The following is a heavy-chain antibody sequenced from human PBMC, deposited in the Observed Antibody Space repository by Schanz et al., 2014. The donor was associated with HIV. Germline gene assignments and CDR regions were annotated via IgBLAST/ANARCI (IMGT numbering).Heavy chain of an antibody. D-gene: IGHD6-19*01. Sequence: QVQLVESGGGVVQPGRSLRLSCAASGFIFSSYVMHWVRQAPGKGLEWVAVIWYDGSNRYYADSVKGRFAISREDSKNTVHLQMDSLRPEDTAVYYCAREGESSGRAGLFDLWGQGAMVTVSS. CDR2: IWYDGSNR. J-gene: IGHJ3*01. CDR3: AREGESSGRAGLFDL. V-gene: IGHV3-33*01. CDR1: GFIFSSYV.